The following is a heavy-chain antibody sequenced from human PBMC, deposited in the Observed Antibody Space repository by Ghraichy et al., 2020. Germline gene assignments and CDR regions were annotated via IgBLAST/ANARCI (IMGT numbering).Heavy chain of an antibody. CDR3: ARRAVGSDSPDGYVPAAPFDF. D-gene: IGHD1-26*01. Sequence: SETLSLTCAVYGGSFSGYYWSWIRQPPGKGLEWIGEINHSGSTNYNPSLKSRVTISVDTSKNQFSLKLSSMTAADTAVYYCARRAVGSDSPDGYVPAAPFDFWGQGTLVTVSS. CDR2: INHSGST. V-gene: IGHV4-34*01. CDR1: GGSFSGYY. J-gene: IGHJ4*02.